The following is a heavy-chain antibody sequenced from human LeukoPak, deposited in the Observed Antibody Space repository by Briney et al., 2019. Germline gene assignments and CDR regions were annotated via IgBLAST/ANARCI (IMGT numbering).Heavy chain of an antibody. CDR2: INYSGGT. Sequence: PSETLSLTCTVSGGSISSSSYYWGWIRQPPGKGLEWIASINYSGGTYYNPSLKSRVTISVDTSRNEFSLKLSSVTAADTAVYYCAETNPQDWFDPWGQGTLVTVSS. V-gene: IGHV4-39*07. D-gene: IGHD1-14*01. CDR1: GGSISSSSYY. J-gene: IGHJ5*02. CDR3: AETNPQDWFDP.